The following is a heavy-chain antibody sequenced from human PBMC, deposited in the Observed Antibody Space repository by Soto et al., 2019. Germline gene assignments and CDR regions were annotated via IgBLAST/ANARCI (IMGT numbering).Heavy chain of an antibody. CDR1: VFTFSSST. V-gene: IGHV3-21*06. D-gene: IGHD3-10*01. J-gene: IGHJ4*02. CDR2: ISSSSSYI. CDR3: ARDIGEMSAV. Sequence: PGWSLRLSCTGSVFTFSSSTMTWVRQGPGKGLEWVSSISSSSSYIYFADSLKGRFTISRDNAKNSLYLQMNSLRAEDTAVYYCARDIGEMSAVWGQGTQVTVSS.